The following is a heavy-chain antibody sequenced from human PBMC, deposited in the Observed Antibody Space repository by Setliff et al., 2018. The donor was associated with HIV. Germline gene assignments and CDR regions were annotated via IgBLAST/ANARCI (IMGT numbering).Heavy chain of an antibody. Sequence: KASETLSLTCTVSGGSISRGSYYWSWIRQPAGKGLEWIGRIYTSGSIHYNPSLKSRVTISVDTSKNRFSLKVSSVNAPDTAVYFCAREDGEYTSSPRWFDPWGQGTQVTVSS. V-gene: IGHV4-61*02. J-gene: IGHJ5*02. CDR2: IYTSGSI. CDR3: AREDGEYTSSPRWFDP. CDR1: GGSISRGSYY. D-gene: IGHD6-13*01.